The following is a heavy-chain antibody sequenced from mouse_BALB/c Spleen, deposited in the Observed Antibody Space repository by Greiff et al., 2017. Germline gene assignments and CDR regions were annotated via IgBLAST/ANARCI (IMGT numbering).Heavy chain of an antibody. J-gene: IGHJ4*01. CDR3: ASNPRGAMDY. Sequence: EVKLMESGPGLVKPSQSLSLTCTVTGYSITSDYAWNWIRQFPGNKLEWMGYISYSGSTSYNPSLKSRISITRDTSKNQFFLQLNSVTTEDTATYYCASNPRGAMDYWGQGTSVTVSS. CDR1: GYSITSDYA. CDR2: ISYSGST. V-gene: IGHV3-2*02. D-gene: IGHD3-3*01.